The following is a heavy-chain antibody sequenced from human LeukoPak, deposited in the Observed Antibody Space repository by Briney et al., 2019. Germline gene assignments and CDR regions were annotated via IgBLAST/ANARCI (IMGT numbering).Heavy chain of an antibody. J-gene: IGHJ6*04. CDR2: INAGNGNE. V-gene: IGHV1-3*01. CDR1: GYSFTGFA. D-gene: IGHD2-2*01. Sequence: ASVKVSCKASGYSFTGFALHWVRQAPGQRLEWMGWINAGNGNEKYSPKFQGRVTMTRDTSATTIYMELSSLKSEDSAVYYCASSSTYGWGAYFYALDVWGKGTTVTVSS. CDR3: ASSSTYGWGAYFYALDV.